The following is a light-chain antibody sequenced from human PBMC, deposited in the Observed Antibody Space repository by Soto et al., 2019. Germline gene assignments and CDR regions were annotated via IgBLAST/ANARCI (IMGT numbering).Light chain of an antibody. CDR3: QQYNNWPPVT. J-gene: IGKJ5*01. Sequence: EIVLTQSPGTLSLSPGERATVSCRASQSVSSSYLVWHQQKPGQAPRLLIYDASNRATGIPARFSGSGSGTEFNLTISSLQSEDFATYYCQQYNNWPPVTFGQGTRLEI. V-gene: IGKV3D-15*01. CDR1: QSVSSSY. CDR2: DAS.